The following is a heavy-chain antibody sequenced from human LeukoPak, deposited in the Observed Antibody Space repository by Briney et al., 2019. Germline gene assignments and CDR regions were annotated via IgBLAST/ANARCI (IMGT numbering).Heavy chain of an antibody. CDR1: GYTFSSYG. D-gene: IGHD3-22*01. CDR3: ARPYYYDGYFDY. CDR2: ISAYNGNT. V-gene: IGHV1-18*01. J-gene: IGHJ4*02. Sequence: VASVKVSCKASGYTFSSYGINWVRQAPGQGLEWMGWISAYNGNTNYAQNLQGRVTMTTDTSTSTAYMELRSLRSDDTAVYYCARPYYYDGYFDYWGQGTLVTVSS.